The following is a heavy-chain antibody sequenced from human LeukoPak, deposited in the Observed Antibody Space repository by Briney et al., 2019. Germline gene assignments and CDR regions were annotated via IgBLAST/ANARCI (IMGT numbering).Heavy chain of an antibody. CDR1: GYSFTSYW. Sequence: GESLRISCQGSGYSFTSYWISWVRQMPGKGLEWMGIIYPGDSDTRHSPSFQGQVTISADKSISTAYLQWSSLKASDTAMYYCARQSLVVGATDFDYWGQGTLVTVSS. J-gene: IGHJ4*02. D-gene: IGHD1-26*01. CDR2: IYPGDSDT. CDR3: ARQSLVVGATDFDY. V-gene: IGHV5-51*01.